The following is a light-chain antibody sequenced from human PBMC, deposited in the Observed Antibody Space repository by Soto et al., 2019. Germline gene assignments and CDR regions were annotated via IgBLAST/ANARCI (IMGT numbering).Light chain of an antibody. CDR1: QRVGRSY. CDR3: FQHANQPLT. J-gene: IGKJ4*01. V-gene: IGKV3D-20*01. CDR2: HAA. Sequence: EIALTQSPDTLSLSPGEGATLSCGASQRVGRSYLDWSHQKHGLAHRLLVYHAAPRANGIPDGFSGSGSATDYFLAISRREPEDGAEDYFFQHANQPLTFGGGNKVEI.